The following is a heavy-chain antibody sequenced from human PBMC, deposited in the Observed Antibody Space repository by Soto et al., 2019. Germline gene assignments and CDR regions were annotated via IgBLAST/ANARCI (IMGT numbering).Heavy chain of an antibody. CDR2: IYYSGST. D-gene: IGHD3-10*01. CDR1: GGSISSYY. CDR3: ARGSPAYYGMDV. J-gene: IGHJ6*02. Sequence: SETLSLTCTVSGGSISSYYWSWIRQPPGKGLEWIGYIYYSGSTNYNPSLKSRVTISVDTSKNQFSLKLSSVTAADTAVYYCARGSPAYYGMDVWGQGXTVTVYS. V-gene: IGHV4-59*01.